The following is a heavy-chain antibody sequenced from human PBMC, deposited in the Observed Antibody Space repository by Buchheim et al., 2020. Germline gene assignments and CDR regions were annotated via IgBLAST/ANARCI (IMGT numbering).Heavy chain of an antibody. V-gene: IGHV3-7*04. CDR1: GFMFSTYW. Sequence: EVQLVESGGVLVQPGGSLRLSCAASGFMFSTYWMSWVRQAPGKGLEWVANIKQDGSEQNYVDSVEGRFTISRDNAKNSLDLQMNSLRVEDTGVYFCVRAGSTVRAYYYGMDVWGQGTT. CDR3: VRAGSTVRAYYYGMDV. J-gene: IGHJ6*02. CDR2: IKQDGSEQ. D-gene: IGHD4-11*01.